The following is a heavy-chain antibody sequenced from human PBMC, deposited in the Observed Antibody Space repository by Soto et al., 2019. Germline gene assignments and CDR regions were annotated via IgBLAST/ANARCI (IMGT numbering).Heavy chain of an antibody. Sequence: GGSLRLSCAASGFTFSSFAMNWIRQAPGKGLEWVSTISGSGDSTHSADSVKGRFTISRDNSKNTLYLLMNSLRADDTAVYYCAKWGGVTTKHFDYWGQGTLVTVSS. CDR2: ISGSGDST. D-gene: IGHD4-17*01. CDR1: GFTFSSFA. V-gene: IGHV3-23*01. J-gene: IGHJ4*02. CDR3: AKWGGVTTKHFDY.